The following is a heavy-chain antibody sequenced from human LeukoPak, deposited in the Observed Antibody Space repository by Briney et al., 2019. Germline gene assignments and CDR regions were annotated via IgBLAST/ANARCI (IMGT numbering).Heavy chain of an antibody. CDR1: GFTFSSYS. V-gene: IGHV3-48*04. J-gene: IGHJ4*02. D-gene: IGHD1-26*01. Sequence: PGGSLRHSCAASGFTFSSYSMNWVRQAPGKGLEWVSYISSSSSTIYYADSVKGRFTISRDNAKNSLYLQMNSLRAEDTAVYYCARGSPGDYWGQGTLVTVSS. CDR2: ISSSSSTI. CDR3: ARGSPGDY.